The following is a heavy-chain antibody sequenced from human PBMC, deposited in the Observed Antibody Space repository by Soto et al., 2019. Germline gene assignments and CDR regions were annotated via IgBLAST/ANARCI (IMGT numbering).Heavy chain of an antibody. CDR1: GFTFSNYA. J-gene: IGHJ3*02. CDR3: ASPFDAFDI. Sequence: GGSLRLSCAASGFTFSNYAMHWVRQVPGKGLEWVAVISYDGDNKYYADSVKGRFTISRDNSKITLYLQMNSLRAEDTAVYYCASPFDAFDIWGQGTMVTVSS. CDR2: ISYDGDNK. V-gene: IGHV3-30*03.